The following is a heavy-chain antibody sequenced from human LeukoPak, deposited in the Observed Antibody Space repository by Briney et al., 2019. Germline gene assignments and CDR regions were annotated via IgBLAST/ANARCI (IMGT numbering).Heavy chain of an antibody. V-gene: IGHV1-2*02. Sequence: GASVKVSCKASGYTFTSYDINWVRQATGQGLEWMGWIIPKSGATNYSQRFRDRLTMTSDTSTAYMDLRSLTSDDTAVYYCARDLRSGGVTYGQDSWGQGTLVTVSS. CDR1: GYTFTSYD. CDR3: ARDLRSGGVTYGQDS. CDR2: IIPKSGAT. J-gene: IGHJ4*02. D-gene: IGHD5-18*01.